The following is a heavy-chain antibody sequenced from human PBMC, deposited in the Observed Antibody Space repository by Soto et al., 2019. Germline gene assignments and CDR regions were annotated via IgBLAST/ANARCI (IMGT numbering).Heavy chain of an antibody. CDR3: AKDSLRYFDYYYGMDV. D-gene: IGHD3-9*01. Sequence: GGSLRLSCAASGFTFDDYTMHWVRQAPGKGLEWVSLISWDGGSTYYADSVKGRFTISRDNSKNSLYLQMNSLRTEDTALYYCAKDSLRYFDYYYGMDVWGQGTTVTVSS. V-gene: IGHV3-43*01. CDR1: GFTFDDYT. CDR2: ISWDGGST. J-gene: IGHJ6*02.